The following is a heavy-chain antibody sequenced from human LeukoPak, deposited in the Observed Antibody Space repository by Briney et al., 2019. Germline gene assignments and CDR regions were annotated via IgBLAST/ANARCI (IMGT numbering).Heavy chain of an antibody. J-gene: IGHJ4*02. Sequence: SETQSLTCTVSGYSISSGYYWGWIRQPPGKGLEWIGSIYHSGSTYYNPSLKSRVTISVDTSKNQFSLKLSSVTAADTAVYYCARVRVAAVLFDYWGQGTLVTVSS. CDR1: GYSISSGYY. D-gene: IGHD6-13*01. CDR3: ARVRVAAVLFDY. V-gene: IGHV4-38-2*02. CDR2: IYHSGST.